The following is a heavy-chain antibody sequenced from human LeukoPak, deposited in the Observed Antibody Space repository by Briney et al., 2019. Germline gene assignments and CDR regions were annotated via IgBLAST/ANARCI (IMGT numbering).Heavy chain of an antibody. J-gene: IGHJ4*02. D-gene: IGHD1-26*01. CDR3: ARETPTAFDY. Sequence: GGSLRLSCEVSGFIFSNYGMHWVRQAPGKGLEWVSYISSSSSTIYYADSVKGRFTISRDNAKNSLYLQMKSLRAEEKAVYYCARETPTAFDYWGQGTLVTVSS. V-gene: IGHV3-48*04. CDR1: GFIFSNYG. CDR2: ISSSSSTI.